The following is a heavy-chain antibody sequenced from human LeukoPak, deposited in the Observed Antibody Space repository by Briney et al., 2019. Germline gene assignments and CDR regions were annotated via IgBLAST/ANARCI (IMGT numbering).Heavy chain of an antibody. CDR1: GFTFSTYA. CDR3: AGGDPYRGYDYPGV. Sequence: PGRSLRLSCAASGFTFSTYAMHWVRQAPGKGLEWVTIISYDGSKKYYADSVRGRFTISRDNSKNTLYLQMNSLRLEDTALCYCAGGDPYRGYDYPGVWGQGTLVTVSS. CDR2: ISYDGSKK. J-gene: IGHJ4*02. V-gene: IGHV3-30*04. D-gene: IGHD5-12*01.